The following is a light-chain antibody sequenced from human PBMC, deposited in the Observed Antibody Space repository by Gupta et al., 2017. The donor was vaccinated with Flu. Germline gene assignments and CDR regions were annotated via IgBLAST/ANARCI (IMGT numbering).Light chain of an antibody. CDR1: QDISNY. J-gene: IGKJ3*01. CDR2: DAS. V-gene: IGKV1-33*01. CDR3: QQDDNLPVT. Sequence: DIQMTQSPSSRSASVGDRVTITCQASQDISNYLNWYQQKPGKAPKLLIYDASNLETGVPSRFSRSGSGTDFTFTISSLQPEDIATYYCQQDDNLPVTFGPGTKVDIK.